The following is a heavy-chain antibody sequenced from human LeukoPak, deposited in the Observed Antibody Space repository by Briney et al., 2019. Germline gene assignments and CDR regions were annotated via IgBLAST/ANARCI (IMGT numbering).Heavy chain of an antibody. CDR2: INAGNGNT. V-gene: IGHV1-3*01. J-gene: IGHJ5*02. CDR1: GYTFTSYA. Sequence: APVKVSCKASGYTFTSYAMHWVRQAPGQRLEWMGWINAGNGNTKYSQKFQGRVTITRDTSASTAYMELSSLRSEDMAVYYCAREGGDNWFDPWGQGTLVTVSS. CDR3: AREGGDNWFDP.